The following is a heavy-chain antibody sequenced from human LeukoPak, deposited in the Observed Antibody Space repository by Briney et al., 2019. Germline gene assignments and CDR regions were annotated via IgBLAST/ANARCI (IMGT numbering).Heavy chain of an antibody. CDR3: ARGYRGYCSGGSCYSSPYYYYYGMDV. J-gene: IGHJ6*02. CDR2: INHSGST. D-gene: IGHD2-15*01. V-gene: IGHV4-34*01. Sequence: PSETLSLTCAVYGGSFSGYYWSWIRQPPGKGLEWIGEINHSGSTNYNPSLKSRVTISVDTSKNQFSLKLSSVTAADTAVYYCARGYRGYCSGGSCYSSPYYYYYGMDVWGQGTTVTVSS. CDR1: GGSFSGYY.